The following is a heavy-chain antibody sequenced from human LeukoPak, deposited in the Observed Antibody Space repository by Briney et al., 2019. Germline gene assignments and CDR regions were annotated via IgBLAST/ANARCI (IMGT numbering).Heavy chain of an antibody. D-gene: IGHD2-8*01. Sequence: ASVKVSCKASGYTFTSYYMHWVRQAPGQGLEWMGIIYPSGGSTSYAQKFQGRVTMTRDTSTSTVYMELSSLRSEDTAVYYCARDPYCTNGVCYGIYYYGMDVWGQGTTVTVSS. V-gene: IGHV1-46*01. CDR2: IYPSGGST. CDR3: ARDPYCTNGVCYGIYYYGMDV. CDR1: GYTFTSYY. J-gene: IGHJ6*02.